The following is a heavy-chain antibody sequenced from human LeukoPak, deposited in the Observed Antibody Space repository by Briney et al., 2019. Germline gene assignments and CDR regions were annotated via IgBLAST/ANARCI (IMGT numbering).Heavy chain of an antibody. D-gene: IGHD5-18*01. CDR1: EFTFSSYG. V-gene: IGHV3-30*03. Sequence: QPGGSLRLSCAASEFTFSSYGMHWVRQAPGKGLEWVAVISYDGSNKYYAESVKDRFTISGDNSKNTLYLQMNSLRAEDTAVYYCARLGEDSYGYQTDFDYWGQGTLVTVSS. J-gene: IGHJ4*02. CDR3: ARLGEDSYGYQTDFDY. CDR2: ISYDGSNK.